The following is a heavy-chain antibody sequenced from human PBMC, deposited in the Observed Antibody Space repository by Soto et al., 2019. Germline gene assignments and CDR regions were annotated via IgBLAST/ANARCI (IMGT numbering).Heavy chain of an antibody. CDR1: GYTFTDYY. D-gene: IGHD6-19*01. CDR2: INPNNGVT. J-gene: IGHJ5*02. CDR3: ARGALTVANWFDP. Sequence: QVQLVQSGAEVKKPGASVKVSCKASGYTFTDYYMNWVRQAPGQGLEWMGWINPNNGVTNYAQKFQGRVTMTRDTSISTAYMDLSRLRSDDTALYYCARGALTVANWFDPWGQGTQVTVS. V-gene: IGHV1-2*02.